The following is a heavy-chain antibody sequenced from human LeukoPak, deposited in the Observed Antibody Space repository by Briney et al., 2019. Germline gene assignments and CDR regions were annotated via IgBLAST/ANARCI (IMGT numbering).Heavy chain of an antibody. CDR1: GFTFSSYA. CDR3: AKNVGLVVDRPLY. J-gene: IGHJ4*02. V-gene: IGHV3-23*01. D-gene: IGHD3-22*01. Sequence: GGSLKLSCAASGFTFSSYAMSWVRQAPGKGLEWVSAISGNGGITYYADSVKGRFTISRDNSNNTLYLQVNSLRAEDTAMYYCAKNVGLVVDRPLYWGQGTLVTVSS. CDR2: ISGNGGIT.